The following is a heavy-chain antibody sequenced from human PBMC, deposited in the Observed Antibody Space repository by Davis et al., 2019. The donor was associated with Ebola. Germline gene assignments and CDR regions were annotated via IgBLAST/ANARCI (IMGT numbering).Heavy chain of an antibody. V-gene: IGHV1-58*02. Sequence: SVKVSCKASGYTFTRYGISWVRQARGQRLEWIGWIVVGSGNTNYAQKFQERVTITRDMSTSTAYMELSSLRSEDTAVYYCAADPFHNWFDPWGQGTLVTVSS. CDR3: AADPFHNWFDP. CDR2: IVVGSGNT. CDR1: GYTFTRYG. J-gene: IGHJ5*02.